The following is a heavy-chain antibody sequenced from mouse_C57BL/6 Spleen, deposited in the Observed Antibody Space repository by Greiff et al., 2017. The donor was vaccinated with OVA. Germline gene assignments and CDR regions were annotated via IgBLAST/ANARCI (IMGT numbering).Heavy chain of an antibody. Sequence: VQLVESGPELVKPGASVKLSCKASGYTFTSYDINWVKQRPGQGLEWIGWIYPRDGSTKYNEKFKGKATLTVYKSSSTTYMELHILTSEDCAVDFCARGLLPQGDYWGQGTSVTVSS. CDR3: ARGLLPQGDY. CDR1: GYTFTSYD. D-gene: IGHD1-1*01. CDR2: IYPRDGST. J-gene: IGHJ4*01. V-gene: IGHV1-85*01.